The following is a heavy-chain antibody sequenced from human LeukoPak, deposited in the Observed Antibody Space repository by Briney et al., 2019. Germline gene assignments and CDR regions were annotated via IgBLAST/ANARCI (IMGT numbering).Heavy chain of an antibody. CDR3: ARRVQMSSTSLDY. Sequence: SETLSLTCAVYGGSFSGYYWSWIRQPPGKGLEWIGEINHSGSTNYNPSLKSRVTISADTSKNQFSLKLSSVTAADTAIYYCARRVQMSSTSLDYWGQGTLVTVSS. CDR2: INHSGST. CDR1: GGSFSGYY. J-gene: IGHJ4*02. V-gene: IGHV4-34*01. D-gene: IGHD2-2*01.